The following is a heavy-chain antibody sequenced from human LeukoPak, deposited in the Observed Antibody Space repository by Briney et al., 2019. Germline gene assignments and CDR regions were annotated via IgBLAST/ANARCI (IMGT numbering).Heavy chain of an antibody. V-gene: IGHV3-30*02. CDR2: IRYDGSNK. CDR1: GGTFSSYG. CDR3: ARDSGPGSYYEADY. J-gene: IGHJ4*02. D-gene: IGHD3-10*01. Sequence: SCKASGGTFSSYGMHWVRQAPGKGLEWVAFIRYDGSNKYYADSVKGRFTISRDNAKNSLYLQMNSLRAEDTAVYYCARDSGPGSYYEADYWGQGTLVTVSS.